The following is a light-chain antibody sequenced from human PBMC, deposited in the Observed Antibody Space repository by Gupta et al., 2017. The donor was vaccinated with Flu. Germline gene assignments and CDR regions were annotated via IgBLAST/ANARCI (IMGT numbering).Light chain of an antibody. V-gene: IGKV3-11*01. Sequence: TLSLSPGERATLACRASQSIGQYLDWYKIKPGQPPRLLIYDASNRANDVKDIFSGVGDGADFNLTINRGQPEDFEVYYCQRRSSEPPTWTFGQGSRVEI. CDR3: QRRSSEPPTWT. CDR2: DAS. J-gene: IGKJ1*01. CDR1: QSIGQY.